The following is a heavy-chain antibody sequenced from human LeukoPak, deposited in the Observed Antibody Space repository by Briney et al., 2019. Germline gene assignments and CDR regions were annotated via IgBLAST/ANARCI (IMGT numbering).Heavy chain of an antibody. J-gene: IGHJ4*02. D-gene: IGHD6-13*01. V-gene: IGHV4-38-2*02. CDR2: IYHGGST. Sequence: SETLSLTCTVSGYSISSGYYWGWIRQPPGKGLEWIGSIYHGGSTYYNPSLKSRVTISVDTSKNQFSLKLSSVTAADTAVYYCARDRAAVYYFDYWGQGTLVTVSS. CDR1: GYSISSGYY. CDR3: ARDRAAVYYFDY.